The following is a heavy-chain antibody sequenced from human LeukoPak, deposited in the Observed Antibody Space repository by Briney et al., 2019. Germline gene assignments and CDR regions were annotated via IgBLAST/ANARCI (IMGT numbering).Heavy chain of an antibody. CDR2: ISSSGSYM. CDR3: AREWGPAAMAHTLN. CDR1: GFTFSSHT. Sequence: KPGGSLRLSCVVSGFTFSSHTMNWVRQAPGRGLEWVSSISSSGSYMFYADSVKGRFTISRDNAKNSLYLQMNSLRAEDTAVYYCAREWGPAAMAHTLNWGQGTLVTVSS. D-gene: IGHD2-2*01. V-gene: IGHV3-21*01. J-gene: IGHJ4*02.